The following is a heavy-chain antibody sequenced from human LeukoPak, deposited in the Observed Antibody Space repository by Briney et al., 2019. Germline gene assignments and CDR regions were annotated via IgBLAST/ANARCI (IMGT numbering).Heavy chain of an antibody. V-gene: IGHV4-30-4*08. CDR1: GGSISSGDYY. J-gene: IGHJ4*02. D-gene: IGHD2-2*01. CDR2: IYYSGRT. CDR3: ARILVVPAPYFDY. Sequence: SQTLSLTCNVSGGSISSGDYYWSWIRQPPGKVLEWIGYIYYSGRTYYNPSLKSRVTISVDTSKNQFSLKLSSVTAADTAVYYCARILVVPAPYFDYWGQGTLVTVSS.